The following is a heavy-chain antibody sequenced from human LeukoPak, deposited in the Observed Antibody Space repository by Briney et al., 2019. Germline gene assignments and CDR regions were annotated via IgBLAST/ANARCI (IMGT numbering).Heavy chain of an antibody. D-gene: IGHD3-10*01. CDR1: GGSISSYY. Sequence: SETLSLTCTVSGGSISSYYWSWIRQPPGKGLEWIGYIYYSGSTNYNPSLKSRVTISVDTSKNQFSLKLSSVTAADTAVYYCAKDLRITMVRGSTSYMDVWGKGTTVTVSS. CDR2: IYYSGST. V-gene: IGHV4-59*12. CDR3: AKDLRITMVRGSTSYMDV. J-gene: IGHJ6*03.